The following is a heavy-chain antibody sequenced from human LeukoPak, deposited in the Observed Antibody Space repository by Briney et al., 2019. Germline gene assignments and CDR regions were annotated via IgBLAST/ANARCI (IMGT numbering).Heavy chain of an antibody. CDR1: GDSISSSNYY. D-gene: IGHD6-13*01. V-gene: IGHV4-39*01. CDR2: LHYAGTT. J-gene: IGHJ4*02. Sequence: PSETLSLTCTVSGDSISSSNYYWGWIRQPPGKRLEWIGSLHYAGTTYYDPSLRSRVSLSVDMSKNQFSLKLSSVTAADTAVYYCARHNRMGAAATLGVFDSWGQGTLVTVSS. CDR3: ARHNRMGAAATLGVFDS.